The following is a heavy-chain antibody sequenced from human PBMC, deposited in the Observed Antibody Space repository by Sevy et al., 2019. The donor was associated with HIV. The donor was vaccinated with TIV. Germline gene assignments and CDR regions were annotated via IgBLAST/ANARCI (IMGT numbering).Heavy chain of an antibody. CDR1: GGSISSSSYY. CDR3: ARQVKERGKVVITTCFDY. CDR2: IYYSGST. D-gene: IGHD3-22*01. J-gene: IGHJ4*02. Sequence: SETLSLTCTVSGGSISSSSYYWGWIRQPPGKGLEWIGSIYYSGSTYYNPSLRSRVTISVDTSKNQFSLKLSSVTAADTAVHYCARQVKERGKVVITTCFDYWGQGTLVTVSS. V-gene: IGHV4-39*01.